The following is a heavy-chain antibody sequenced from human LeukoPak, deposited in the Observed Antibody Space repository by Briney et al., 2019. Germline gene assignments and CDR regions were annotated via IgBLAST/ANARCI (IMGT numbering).Heavy chain of an antibody. CDR3: ARHSRLGYCSSTSCYRADNWFDP. CDR1: GGSVSSGSYY. D-gene: IGHD2-2*01. Sequence: SETLSLTCTVSGGSVSSGSYYWSWIRQPPGKGLEWIGYIYYSGSTNYNPSLKSRVTISVDTSKNQFSLKLSSVTAADTAVYYCARHSRLGYCSSTSCYRADNWFDPWGQGTLVTVSS. CDR2: IYYSGST. J-gene: IGHJ5*02. V-gene: IGHV4-61*01.